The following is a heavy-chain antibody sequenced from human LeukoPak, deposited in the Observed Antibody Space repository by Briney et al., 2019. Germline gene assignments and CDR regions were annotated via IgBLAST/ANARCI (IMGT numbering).Heavy chain of an antibody. J-gene: IGHJ4*02. D-gene: IGHD6-6*01. CDR2: IYHSGST. CDR3: ARASYSSSFDY. CDR1: GGSISSSNW. V-gene: IGHV4-4*02. Sequence: SETLSLTCAVSGGSISSSNWWSWIRQPPGKGLEWIGEIYHSGSTNYNPSLKSRVTISVDKSKTQFSLKLSSVTAADTAVYYCARASYSSSFDYWGQGTLVTVSS.